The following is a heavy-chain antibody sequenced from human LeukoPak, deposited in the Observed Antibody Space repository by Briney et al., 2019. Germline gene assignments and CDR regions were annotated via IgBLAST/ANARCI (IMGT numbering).Heavy chain of an antibody. CDR1: GYILSNYG. V-gene: IGHV3-33*01. CDR2: IWYDERKT. CDR3: ASSGSYRFDY. J-gene: IGHJ4*02. Sequence: GGSLRLSCAASGYILSNYGMHWVRQAPGKGLEWVAVIWYDERKTLYADSVKGRFTISRDKSTNTLYLQMNSLRDEDTAVYYCASSGSYRFDYWGQGTLVTVSS. D-gene: IGHD1-26*01.